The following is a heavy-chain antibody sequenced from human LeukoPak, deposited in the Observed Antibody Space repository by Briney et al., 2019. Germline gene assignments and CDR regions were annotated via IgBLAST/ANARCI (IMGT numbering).Heavy chain of an antibody. J-gene: IGHJ4*02. V-gene: IGHV3-7*01. Sequence: PGGSLRLSCAGSGFSFMKYSMAWVRQAPGKGLEWVANIDKDGSKKYYVDSVKGRFTISRDNAKNPLYLQMNSLRVEDTAVYYCARDGIDGFIDFWGQGTLVTVSS. CDR2: IDKDGSKK. D-gene: IGHD5-24*01. CDR1: GFSFMKYS. CDR3: ARDGIDGFIDF.